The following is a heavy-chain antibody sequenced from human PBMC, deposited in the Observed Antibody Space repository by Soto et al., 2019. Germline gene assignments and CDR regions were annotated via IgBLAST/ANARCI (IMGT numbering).Heavy chain of an antibody. V-gene: IGHV3-53*01. CDR2: IYSGGST. CDR3: ASRGLYYYDSSGLDY. Sequence: VQLVESGGGLIQPGGSLRLSCAASGFTVSSSYMNWVRQAPGKGLEWVSVIYSGGSTYYADSVKGRFTISRDNSKNPLYLQMNSLRAGDTAVYYCASRGLYYYDSSGLDYWGQGTLVTVSS. D-gene: IGHD3-22*01. CDR1: GFTVSSSY. J-gene: IGHJ4*02.